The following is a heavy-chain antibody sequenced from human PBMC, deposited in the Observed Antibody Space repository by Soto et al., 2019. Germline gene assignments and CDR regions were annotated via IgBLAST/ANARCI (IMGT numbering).Heavy chain of an antibody. CDR2: INPNSGGT. D-gene: IGHD6-19*01. V-gene: IGHV1-2*04. CDR3: ARDRALYSSGWYSRPGAAFMAGSGMDV. CDR1: GYTFTGYY. Sequence: ASVKVSCKASGYTFTGYYMHWVRQAPGQGLEWMGWINPNSGGTNYAQKFQGWVTMTRDTSISTAYMELSRLRSDDTAVYYCARDRALYSSGWYSRPGAAFMAGSGMDVWGQGTTVTVSS. J-gene: IGHJ6*02.